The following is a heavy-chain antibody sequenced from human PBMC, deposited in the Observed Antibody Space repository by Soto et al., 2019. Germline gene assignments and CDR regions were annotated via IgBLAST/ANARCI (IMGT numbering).Heavy chain of an antibody. J-gene: IGHJ5*02. CDR2: IYYSGST. V-gene: IGHV4-31*03. Sequence: QVQLQESGPGLVKPSQTLSLTCTVSGGSISSGGYYWSWIRQHPGKGLEWIGYIYYSGSTYYNPSLKSRVTISVDTSKNQFSLKLSSVTAADTAVYYCARDYGDYGPASRWFDPWGQGTLVTVSS. CDR3: ARDYGDYGPASRWFDP. D-gene: IGHD4-17*01. CDR1: GGSISSGGYY.